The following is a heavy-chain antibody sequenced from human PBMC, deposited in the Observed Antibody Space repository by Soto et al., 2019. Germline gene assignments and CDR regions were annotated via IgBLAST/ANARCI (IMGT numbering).Heavy chain of an antibody. J-gene: IGHJ4*02. Sequence: GGSMRVSCAAAGCNFSNYARTWVRQAPGMGLEWVSSISGSGGSTYYADSVKGRFTISRDSSKNTLYLQMNSLRAEDTAVYYCARVGSSWSFDYWGQGTLVTVSS. V-gene: IGHV3-23*01. CDR1: GCNFSNYA. D-gene: IGHD6-13*01. CDR2: ISGSGGST. CDR3: ARVGSSWSFDY.